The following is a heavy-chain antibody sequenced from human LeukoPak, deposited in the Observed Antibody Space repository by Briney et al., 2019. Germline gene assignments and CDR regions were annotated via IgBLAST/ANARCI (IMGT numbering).Heavy chain of an antibody. CDR2: MNPNSGNT. J-gene: IGHJ6*03. D-gene: IGHD2-2*01. Sequence: GASVKVSCKASGYTFTSYDINWVRQATGQGLEWMGWMNPNSGNTGYAHKFQRRVTITWNTSIRTAYMELSSLRSEDTAVYYCARGRDIVVVPAAADYYYYMDVWGKGTTVTVSS. CDR3: ARGRDIVVVPAAADYYYYMDV. CDR1: GYTFTSYD. V-gene: IGHV1-8*01.